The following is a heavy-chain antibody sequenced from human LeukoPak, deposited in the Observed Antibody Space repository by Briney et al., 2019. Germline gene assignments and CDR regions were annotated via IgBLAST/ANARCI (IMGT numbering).Heavy chain of an antibody. J-gene: IGHJ4*02. V-gene: IGHV4-59*08. CDR1: GGSITNYY. Sequence: SETLSLTCTVSGGSITNYYWSWIRQPPEKGLEWIGYIYFSGSSNYNPSLKSRVSMSVDTSKSQFSLKLSSVTAADTAVYYCARHVRSGYNLLDYWGQGTLVTVSS. D-gene: IGHD5-24*01. CDR2: IYFSGSS. CDR3: ARHVRSGYNLLDY.